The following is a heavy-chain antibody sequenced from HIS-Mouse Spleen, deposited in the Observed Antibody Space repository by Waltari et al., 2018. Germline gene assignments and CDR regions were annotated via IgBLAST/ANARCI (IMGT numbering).Heavy chain of an antibody. J-gene: IGHJ4*02. Sequence: QVQLVQSGAEVKKPGSSVKVSCKASGGTFSSYAISWVRPAPGQGLEWMGGIIPIFGTANYAQKFQGRVTITADESTSTAYMELSSLRSEDTAVYYCARAGPGQDSSHGYYFDYWGQGTLVTVSS. CDR2: IIPIFGTA. CDR1: GGTFSSYA. D-gene: IGHD6-6*01. V-gene: IGHV1-69*01. CDR3: ARAGPGQDSSHGYYFDY.